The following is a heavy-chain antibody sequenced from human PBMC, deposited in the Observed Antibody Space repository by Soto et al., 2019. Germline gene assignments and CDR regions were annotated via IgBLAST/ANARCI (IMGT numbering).Heavy chain of an antibody. J-gene: IGHJ6*02. CDR2: IYPGDSDT. CDR3: ARAGYCSGGSCRMNYYYYGMDV. D-gene: IGHD2-15*01. Sequence: GESLKISCKGSGYSFTSYWIGWVRQMPGKGLEWMGIIYPGDSDTRYSPSFQGQVTLSADKSISTAYLQWRSLKAADTAMYYCARAGYCSGGSCRMNYYYYGMDVWGQGTTVTVSS. V-gene: IGHV5-51*01. CDR1: GYSFTSYW.